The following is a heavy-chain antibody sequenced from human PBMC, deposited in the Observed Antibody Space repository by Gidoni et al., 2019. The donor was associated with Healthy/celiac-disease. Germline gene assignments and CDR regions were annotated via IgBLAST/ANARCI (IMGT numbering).Heavy chain of an antibody. CDR2: LYYSGST. CDR3: ARLDGQWELRSAFDI. Sequence: QLQLQESGPGLVKPSETLSLTCTVSGGSISSSSYYWGWIRQPPGKGLEWIGSLYYSGSTYYNPSLKSRVTISVDTSKNQFSLKLSSVTAADTAVYYCARLDGQWELRSAFDIWGQGTMVTVSS. CDR1: GGSISSSSYY. V-gene: IGHV4-39*01. J-gene: IGHJ3*02. D-gene: IGHD1-26*01.